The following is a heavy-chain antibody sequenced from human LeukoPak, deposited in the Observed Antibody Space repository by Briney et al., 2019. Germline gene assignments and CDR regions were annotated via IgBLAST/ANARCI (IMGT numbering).Heavy chain of an antibody. D-gene: IGHD4-17*01. CDR3: ARGGHGDAIDY. CDR1: GFTVSSNY. V-gene: IGHV3-53*01. J-gene: IGHJ4*02. Sequence: GRSLRLFCAASGFTVSSNYMSWVRQAPGKGLEWVSVIYSGGSTYYADYVKGRFTISRDNSKNTLYLQMNSLRAEDTAVYYCARGGHGDAIDYWGQGTLVTVSS. CDR2: IYSGGST.